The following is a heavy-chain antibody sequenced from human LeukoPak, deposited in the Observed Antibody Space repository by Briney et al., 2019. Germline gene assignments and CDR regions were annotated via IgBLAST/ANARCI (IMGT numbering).Heavy chain of an antibody. CDR1: GYTFTSYY. V-gene: IGHV1-46*01. CDR3: ARLNWNYSGSRAFDY. CDR2: INPSGGST. Sequence: ASVKVSCKASGYTFTSYYMHWVRQAPGQGLEWMGIINPSGGSTSYAQKFQGIVTMTSDMYTSTVYMELSSLRSEDTAVYYCARLNWNYSGSRAFDYWGQGTLVTVSS. D-gene: IGHD1-7*01. J-gene: IGHJ4*02.